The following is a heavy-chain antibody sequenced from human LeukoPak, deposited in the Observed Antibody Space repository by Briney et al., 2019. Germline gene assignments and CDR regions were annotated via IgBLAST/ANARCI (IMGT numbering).Heavy chain of an antibody. J-gene: IGHJ4*02. CDR2: IYYSGST. CDR1: GGSISSSSYY. V-gene: IGHV4-39*01. CDR3: ARLNYDYVWGSYYQFDY. Sequence: SETLSLTCTVSGGSISSSSYYWGWIRQPPGKGLEWIGSIYYSGSTYYNPSLKSRVTISVDTSKNQFSLKLSSVTAADTAVYYCARLNYDYVWGSYYQFDYWGQGTLVTVSS. D-gene: IGHD3-16*01.